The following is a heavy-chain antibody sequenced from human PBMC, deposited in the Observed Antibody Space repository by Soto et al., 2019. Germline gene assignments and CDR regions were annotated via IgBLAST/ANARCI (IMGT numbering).Heavy chain of an antibody. V-gene: IGHV3-11*01. Sequence: LRLSCSASKFIFSDYYMSWIRQAPGKGLEWVAYISNGATTTHYADSVKGRFTISRDNAKNSLYLQMNSLRAEDTAMYYCARDTLPTDFGLGWDVWGQGTTVTVSS. CDR2: ISNGATTT. J-gene: IGHJ6*02. CDR1: KFIFSDYY. D-gene: IGHD4-17*01. CDR3: ARDTLPTDFGLGWDV.